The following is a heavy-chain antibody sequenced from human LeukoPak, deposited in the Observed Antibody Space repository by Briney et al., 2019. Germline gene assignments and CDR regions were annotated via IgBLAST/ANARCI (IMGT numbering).Heavy chain of an antibody. CDR1: GGSISSGDYY. CDR3: AGVVPAALNWFDP. CDR2: IYYSGST. Sequence: SETLSLTCTVSGGSISSGDYYWSWIRQPPGKGLEWIGYIYYSGSTYYNPSLKIRVTISVDTSKNQFSLKLSSVTAAATAVYYCAGVVPAALNWFDPWGQGTLVTVSS. D-gene: IGHD2-2*01. J-gene: IGHJ5*02. V-gene: IGHV4-30-4*08.